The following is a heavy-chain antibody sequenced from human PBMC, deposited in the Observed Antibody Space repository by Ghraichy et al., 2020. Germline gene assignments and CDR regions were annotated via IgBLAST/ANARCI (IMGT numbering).Heavy chain of an antibody. CDR2: IYYSGST. Sequence: SQTLSLTCTVSGASITNTTYYWGWVRQPPGRGLEWIGTIYYSGSTFYNPSLKSRVTISLDASRNQFARRLSSVAAADTAVYYCARGPGTNSDYWGQGTLVTVSS. V-gene: IGHV4-39*06. J-gene: IGHJ4*02. CDR1: GASITNTTYY. D-gene: IGHD1-1*01. CDR3: ARGPGTNSDY.